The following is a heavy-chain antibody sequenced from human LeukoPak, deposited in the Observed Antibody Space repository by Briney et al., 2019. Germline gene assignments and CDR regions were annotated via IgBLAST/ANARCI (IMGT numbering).Heavy chain of an antibody. V-gene: IGHV3-53*01. D-gene: IGHD3-3*02. Sequence: GGSLRLSCAASGFTVATNYMNWVRQPPGKGLEWVSIFYSGADTYYADSVKGRFVVSRDSSKNMLFLHMNALRPEDTAVYYCARIGDHFHWYLDLWGRGTLVTVSS. CDR3: ARIGDHFHWYLDL. CDR2: FYSGADT. CDR1: GFTVATNY. J-gene: IGHJ2*01.